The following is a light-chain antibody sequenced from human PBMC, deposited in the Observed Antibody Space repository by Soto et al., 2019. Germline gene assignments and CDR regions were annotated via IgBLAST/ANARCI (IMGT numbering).Light chain of an antibody. J-gene: IGKJ1*01. V-gene: IGKV3-20*01. Sequence: EIVLTQSPGTLSLSPGERATLSCRASQSVSSSYLAWYQQKPGQAPRLLIYGASSRATGIPDRFSGSGSGTDFTLTISRLEPEFFAVYYCQQYGSLPQTFGQGTKVDIK. CDR2: GAS. CDR3: QQYGSLPQT. CDR1: QSVSSSY.